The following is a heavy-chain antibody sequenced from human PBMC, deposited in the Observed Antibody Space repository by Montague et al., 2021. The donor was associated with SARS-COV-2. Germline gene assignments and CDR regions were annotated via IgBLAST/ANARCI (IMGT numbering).Heavy chain of an antibody. D-gene: IGHD3-3*01. J-gene: IGHJ6*02. V-gene: IGHV4-4*02. CDR3: GGTWVYFSPVDV. Sequence: SETLSLTCAVSGGSISSREWWSWVRPPPGKGLEWIGEIHQSESGSTTYNPSLKSRVTISIDQSKTYFSLNLTSMTAADTAVYYCGGTWVYFSPVDVWGQGTTVIVSS. CDR2: IHQSESGST. CDR1: GGSISSREW.